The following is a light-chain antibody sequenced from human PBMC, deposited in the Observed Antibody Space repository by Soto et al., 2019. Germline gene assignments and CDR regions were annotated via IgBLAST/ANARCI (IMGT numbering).Light chain of an antibody. J-gene: IGLJ2*01. CDR3: SSYAGSNNLV. CDR2: EVS. V-gene: IGLV2-8*01. Sequence: HSALTQPPSASGSSGQSVTISCTGTSSDVGGYNYVSWYQQHPGKASKLMIYEVSKRPSGVPDRFSGSKSGNTASLTVSGRQAEVEADYYCSSYAGSNNLVFGGGTQLTVL. CDR1: SSDVGGYNY.